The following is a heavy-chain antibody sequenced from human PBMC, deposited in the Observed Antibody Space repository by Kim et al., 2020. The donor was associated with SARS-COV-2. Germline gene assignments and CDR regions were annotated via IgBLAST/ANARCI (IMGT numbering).Heavy chain of an antibody. CDR3: ATRKYSSDWYWYYFDS. D-gene: IGHD6-19*01. CDR2: AYYSGNT. CDR1: GASMSSYY. J-gene: IGHJ4*01. Sequence: SETLSLTCTVSGASMSSYYWSWIRQPPGKGLEWIGYAYYSGNTNYNPSLKSRVTISVDTSKNQVSLKVASVTAAHTAVYYCATRKYSSDWYWYYFDSWG. V-gene: IGHV4-59*03.